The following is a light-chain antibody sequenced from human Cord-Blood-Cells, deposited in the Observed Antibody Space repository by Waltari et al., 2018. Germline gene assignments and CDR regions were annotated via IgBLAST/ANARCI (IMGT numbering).Light chain of an antibody. J-gene: IGKJ2*03. CDR2: GAS. CDR3: QQYVSAPYS. V-gene: IGKV3-20*01. Sequence: EIVLTQSPGTLSLSPGERATLSCRASQSVSSSYLAWYQQKPGQAPRLLIYGASSRATGIPDMFSGSRSGTDCTLTISRLEPEYFAVYYCQQYVSAPYSFGQGTKLEI. CDR1: QSVSSSY.